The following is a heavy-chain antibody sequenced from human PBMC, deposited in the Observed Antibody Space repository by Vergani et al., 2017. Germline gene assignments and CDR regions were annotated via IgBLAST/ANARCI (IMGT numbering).Heavy chain of an antibody. Sequence: QVQLVQSGAEVKKPGSSVKVSCKASGGTFSSYTISWVRQAPGQGLEWMGRIIPILGIANYAQKFQGRVTITADKSTSTAYMELSSLRSEDTAVYYCAREGGDGYRDYWGQGTLVTVSS. D-gene: IGHD5-24*01. CDR1: GGTFSSYT. V-gene: IGHV1-69*08. CDR3: AREGGDGYRDY. J-gene: IGHJ4*02. CDR2: IIPILGIA.